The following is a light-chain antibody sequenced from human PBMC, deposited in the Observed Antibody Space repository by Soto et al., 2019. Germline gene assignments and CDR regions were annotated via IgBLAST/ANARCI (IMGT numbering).Light chain of an antibody. V-gene: IGKV3-11*01. J-gene: IGKJ4*01. CDR3: QQRSDLPPELT. Sequence: EIVLTQSPATLSLSPGDRATLSCRASQSVRSSLAWFQQKPGQAPRLLIYDASKRATGIPARFSGSASGADFTLTISSLEPGDFAVYYCQQRSDLPPELTFGGGTKVDIK. CDR1: QSVRSS. CDR2: DAS.